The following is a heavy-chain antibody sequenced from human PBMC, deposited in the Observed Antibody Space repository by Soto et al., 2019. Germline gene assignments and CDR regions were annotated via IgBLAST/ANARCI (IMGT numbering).Heavy chain of an antibody. CDR3: ARTPTPLGYGDYHGFDP. CDR1: GGSISSSSYY. J-gene: IGHJ5*02. CDR2: IYYSGST. V-gene: IGHV4-39*01. D-gene: IGHD4-17*01. Sequence: QLQLQESGPGLVKPSETLSLTCTVSGGSISSSSYYWGWIRQPPRKGLEWIGSIYYSGSTYYNPSLKSRVTISVDTSKNQFSLKLSSVTAADTAVYYCARTPTPLGYGDYHGFDPWGQGTLVTVSS.